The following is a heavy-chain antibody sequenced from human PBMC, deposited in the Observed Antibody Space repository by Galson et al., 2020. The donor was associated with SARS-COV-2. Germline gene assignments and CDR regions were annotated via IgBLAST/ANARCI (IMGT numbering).Heavy chain of an antibody. Sequence: ESGPTLVKPTQTLTLTCTFSGFSLTTSGMCVSWIRQPPGRALEWLARIDWDDDKFYNTSLKIRLTISKDTSKNQVVLTMTNMDPVDTATYYCARMGGCGFNYGASWYFDRWGRGTLVTVSA. D-gene: IGHD5-18*01. V-gene: IGHV2-70*17. CDR3: ARMGGCGFNYGASWYFDR. CDR2: IDWDDDK. J-gene: IGHJ2*01. CDR1: GFSLTTSGMC.